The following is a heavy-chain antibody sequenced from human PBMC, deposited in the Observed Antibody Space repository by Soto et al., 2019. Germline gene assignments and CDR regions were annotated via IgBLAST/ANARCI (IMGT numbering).Heavy chain of an antibody. D-gene: IGHD3-16*01. CDR3: ARSPLALGYYYVMDV. J-gene: IGHJ6*02. CDR2: IKKDGSEQ. Sequence: GGSLRLSCAASAFTFSSYWMSWVRQAPGKGLEWVANIKKDGSEQYSVDSVKGRFTVSRDNAKNTLYLQMNSLRAEDTAVYYCARSPLALGYYYVMDVWGQGTTVTVSS. CDR1: AFTFSSYW. V-gene: IGHV3-7*01.